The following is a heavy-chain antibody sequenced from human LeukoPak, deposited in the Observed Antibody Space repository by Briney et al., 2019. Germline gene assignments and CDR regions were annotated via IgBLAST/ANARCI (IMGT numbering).Heavy chain of an antibody. CDR2: ISSSSYI. V-gene: IGHV3-21*01. CDR3: AREGCSGGSCYSYYYYYYMDV. CDR1: GFTFSSYS. D-gene: IGHD2-15*01. Sequence: GGSLRLSCAASGFTFSSYSMNWVRQAPGKGLEWVSSISSSSYIYYADSVKGRFTISRDNAKNSLYLQMNSLRAEDTAVYYCAREGCSGGSCYSYYYYYYMDVWGKGTTVTVSS. J-gene: IGHJ6*03.